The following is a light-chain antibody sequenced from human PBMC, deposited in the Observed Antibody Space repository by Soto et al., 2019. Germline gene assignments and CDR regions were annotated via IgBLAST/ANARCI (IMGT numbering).Light chain of an antibody. CDR1: QSISNY. CDR2: ASF. V-gene: IGKV1-39*01. Sequence: DIQMTQSPSSLSVSVGDRVTITCRASQSISNYLNWYQQTPGKAPKLLSYASFNLQSGVPSRFSGSGFGTDFTLSISSLEPEDFATYYCQQSYSTPYTFGQGTKLEIK. CDR3: QQSYSTPYT. J-gene: IGKJ2*01.